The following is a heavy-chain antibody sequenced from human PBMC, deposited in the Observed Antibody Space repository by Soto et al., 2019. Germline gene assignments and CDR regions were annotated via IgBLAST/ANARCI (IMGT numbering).Heavy chain of an antibody. CDR3: AKDDRGSSRWYYLDH. CDR2: ISWNGNTI. Sequence: EVQLVESGGGLVQPGRSLRLSCAASGFSFDDYAMHWVRQAPGKGLEWVSGISWNGNTIVYADSVKGRVTISRDNAKNSLYLQMNSLSPEDTALSYCAKDDRGSSRWYYLDHWGQGNLVTVSS. J-gene: IGHJ4*02. D-gene: IGHD6-13*01. V-gene: IGHV3-9*01. CDR1: GFSFDDYA.